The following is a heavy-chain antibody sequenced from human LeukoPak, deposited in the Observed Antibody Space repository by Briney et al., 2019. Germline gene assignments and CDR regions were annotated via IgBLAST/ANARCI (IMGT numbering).Heavy chain of an antibody. CDR1: GGTFSSYA. CDR3: ARVWRVGWYYFDY. Sequence: SVTVSCKASGGTFSSYAISWVRQAPGQGLEWMGGIIPIFGTANYAQKFQDRVTITADKSTSTAYMELSSLRSEDTAVYYCARVWRVGWYYFDYWGQGTLVTVSS. J-gene: IGHJ4*02. V-gene: IGHV1-69*06. CDR2: IIPIFGTA. D-gene: IGHD6-19*01.